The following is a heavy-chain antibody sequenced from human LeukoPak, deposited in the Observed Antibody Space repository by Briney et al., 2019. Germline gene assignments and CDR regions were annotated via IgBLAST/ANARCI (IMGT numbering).Heavy chain of an antibody. V-gene: IGHV3-74*01. CDR3: ARDRYSGCDFAPAYYMDV. D-gene: IGHD5-12*01. Sequence: GGSLRLSCAASGFTFSSYWMHWVRQAPGKGLVWVSRISSDGSSTSYADSVKGRFTISRDNAKNTLYLQMNSLRAEDTAVYYCARDRYSGCDFAPAYYMDVWGKGTTVTVSS. CDR2: ISSDGSST. J-gene: IGHJ6*03. CDR1: GFTFSSYW.